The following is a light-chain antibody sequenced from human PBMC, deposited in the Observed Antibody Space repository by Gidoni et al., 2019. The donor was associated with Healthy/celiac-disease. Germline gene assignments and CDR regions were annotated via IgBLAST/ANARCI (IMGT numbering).Light chain of an antibody. CDR2: AAS. CDR3: QQLNSYPLT. V-gene: IGKV1-9*01. CDR1: QGISSY. J-gene: IGKJ4*01. Sequence: DIQLIQSPSFLSAPVGDRVTITCRASQGISSYLAWYQQKPGKAPKLLIYAASTLQSGVPSRFSGSGSGTEVTLTISSLQPEDFATDYCQQLNSYPLTFGGGTKVEIK.